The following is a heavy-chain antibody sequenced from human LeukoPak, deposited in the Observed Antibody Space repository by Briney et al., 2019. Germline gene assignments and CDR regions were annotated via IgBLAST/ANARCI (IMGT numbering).Heavy chain of an antibody. D-gene: IGHD3-16*01. CDR3: AKDGGQGADY. CDR1: GFTFSSYA. J-gene: IGHJ4*02. V-gene: IGHV3-23*01. CDR2: ISGSGGST. Sequence: GGSLRLSCAASGFTFSSYAMSWVRQAPGEGLEWVSDISGSGGSTYYADSVKGRFTISRDNSKNTLYLQMNSLRAEDMAVYYCAKDGGQGADYWGQGTLVSVSS.